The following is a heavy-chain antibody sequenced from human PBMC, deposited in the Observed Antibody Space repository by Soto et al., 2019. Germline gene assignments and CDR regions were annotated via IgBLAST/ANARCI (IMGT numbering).Heavy chain of an antibody. V-gene: IGHV3-23*01. D-gene: IGHD6-13*01. Sequence: ETLSLTCTVSGGSISSGGYYWSWVRQAPGKGLEWVSAISGSGVSTYYADSVKGRFTISRDNSKNTLYLQMNSLRAEDTAVYYCAKEHHYSSSWSEFDYWGQGTLVTVSS. CDR1: GGSISSGGYY. J-gene: IGHJ4*02. CDR2: ISGSGVST. CDR3: AKEHHYSSSWSEFDY.